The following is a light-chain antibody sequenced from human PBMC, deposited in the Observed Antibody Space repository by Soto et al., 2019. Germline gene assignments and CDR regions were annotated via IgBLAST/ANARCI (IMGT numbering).Light chain of an antibody. CDR3: QQYHTYPWT. CDR1: QSITSW. J-gene: IGKJ1*01. CDR2: DAS. Sequence: DIQMTQSPSTLSASVGDRVTITCRASQSITSWLAWYQQKPGKAPNLLIYDASNLESGVSSRFSGSGSGTDFTLTISSLQPDDFATYYCQQYHTYPWTFGQGTKVEV. V-gene: IGKV1-5*01.